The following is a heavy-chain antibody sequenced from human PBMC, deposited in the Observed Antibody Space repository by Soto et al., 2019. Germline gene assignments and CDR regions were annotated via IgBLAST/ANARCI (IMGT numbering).Heavy chain of an antibody. V-gene: IGHV3-48*02. J-gene: IGHJ6*02. CDR1: GFTFNSYN. Sequence: PGGSLRLSCAASGFTFNSYNMNWVRRAPGKGLEWVSYISSSSAIYYADSVKGRFTISRDNAKNSLYLQMNSLRDEDTAVYHCARRMGGYCSGGSCGPYYGMDVWGQGTTVTVSS. CDR2: ISSSSAI. CDR3: ARRMGGYCSGGSCGPYYGMDV. D-gene: IGHD2-15*01.